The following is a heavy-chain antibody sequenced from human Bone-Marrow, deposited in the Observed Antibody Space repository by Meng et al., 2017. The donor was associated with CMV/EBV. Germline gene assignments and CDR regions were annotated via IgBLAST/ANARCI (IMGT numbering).Heavy chain of an antibody. D-gene: IGHD6-19*01. CDR2: IIPILGIA. CDR3: ARDNANGQWLVLYYYGMDV. Sequence: SVKVSCKASGGTFSSYAISWVRQAPGQGLEWMGGIIPILGIANYAQKFQGRVTITADKSTSTAYMELSSLRSEDTAVYYCARDNANGQWLVLYYYGMDVWGQGTTVTVSS. V-gene: IGHV1-69*10. J-gene: IGHJ6*02. CDR1: GGTFSSYA.